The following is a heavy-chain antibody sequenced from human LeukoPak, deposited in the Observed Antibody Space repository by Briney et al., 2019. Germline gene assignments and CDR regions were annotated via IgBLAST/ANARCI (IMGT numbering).Heavy chain of an antibody. V-gene: IGHV1-2*02. CDR3: ARDGSGSYYYFDY. CDR2: INPNSGGT. D-gene: IGHD3-10*01. CDR1: GYTFTGYY. J-gene: IGHJ4*02. Sequence: ASVKVSCKASGYTFTGYYMHWVRQAPGQGLEWMGWINPNSGGTNYAQKFQGRVTMTRDTSISTAYMELSRLRSDDTAEYYCARDGSGSYYYFDYWGQGTLVTVSS.